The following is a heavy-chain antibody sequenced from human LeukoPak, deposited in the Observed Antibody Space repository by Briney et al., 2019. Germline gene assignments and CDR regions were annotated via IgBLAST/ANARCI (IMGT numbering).Heavy chain of an antibody. CDR1: GFTFSTYN. CDR2: ISSSSSTI. CDR3: ARVVWGGYRKDY. J-gene: IGHJ4*02. D-gene: IGHD3-16*02. Sequence: GGSLRLPCAASGFTFSTYNMNWVRQAPGKGLGWVSYISSSSSTIYYADSVKGRFTISRDNAKNSLYPQMNRLRAEDTAVYYCARVVWGGYRKDYWGQGTLVTVSS. V-gene: IGHV3-48*01.